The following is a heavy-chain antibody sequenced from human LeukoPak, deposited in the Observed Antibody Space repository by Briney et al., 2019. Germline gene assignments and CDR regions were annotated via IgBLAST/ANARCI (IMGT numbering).Heavy chain of an antibody. Sequence: KASETLSLTCTVSGGSISSGGYYWSWIRQHPGKGLEWIGYIYYSGSTYYNPSLKSRVTISVDTSKNQFSLKLSSVTAADTAVYYCARGYYYDSSGFDPWGQGTLVTVSS. CDR3: ARGYYYDSSGFDP. J-gene: IGHJ5*02. V-gene: IGHV4-31*03. CDR1: GGSISSGGYY. CDR2: IYYSGST. D-gene: IGHD3-22*01.